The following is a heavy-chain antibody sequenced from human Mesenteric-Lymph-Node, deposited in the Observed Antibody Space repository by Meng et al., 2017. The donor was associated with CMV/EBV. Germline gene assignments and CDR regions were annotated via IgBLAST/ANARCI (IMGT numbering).Heavy chain of an antibody. Sequence: GESLKISCTASGFTFGDYAMSWVRQAPGKGLEWVGFIRSKAYGGTTEYAASVKGRFTISRDDSKSIAYLQMNSLKTEDTAVYYCTRTDQWELIPRPDYWGQGTLVTVSS. J-gene: IGHJ4*02. CDR3: TRTDQWELIPRPDY. CDR2: IRSKAYGGTT. V-gene: IGHV3-49*04. CDR1: GFTFGDYA. D-gene: IGHD1-26*01.